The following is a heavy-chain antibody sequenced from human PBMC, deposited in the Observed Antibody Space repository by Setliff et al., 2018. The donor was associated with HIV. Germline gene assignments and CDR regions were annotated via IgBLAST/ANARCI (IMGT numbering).Heavy chain of an antibody. V-gene: IGHV4-4*07. CDR3: VRGRIDTYWDYFKEYFFNYIDV. CDR2: IAASGDP. D-gene: IGHD3-9*01. Sequence: SETLSLTCTILGNSSVTNYFWGWIRAPADKGLEWIGHIAASGDPNYNTSLKSRLSMSVHTSKNQISLSLTSVSAADTAVYFCVRGRIDTYWDYFKEYFFNYIDVWGQGTTVTVSS. CDR1: GNSSVTNYF. J-gene: IGHJ6*03.